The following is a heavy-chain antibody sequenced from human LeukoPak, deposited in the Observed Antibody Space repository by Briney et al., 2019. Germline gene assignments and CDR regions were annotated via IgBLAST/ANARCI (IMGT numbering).Heavy chain of an antibody. CDR2: ISGSGGST. J-gene: IGHJ4*02. CDR3: ARGRYYDNSVYYYFDY. D-gene: IGHD3-22*01. V-gene: IGHV3-23*01. CDR1: GFTFSIYA. Sequence: PGGSLRLSCAASGFTFSIYAMSWVRQAPGMGLAWVSAISGSGGSTYYADSVKGRFTISRDTSKNTLYLQMNSLRAEDTAVYYCARGRYYDNSVYYYFDYWGQGTLVTVSS.